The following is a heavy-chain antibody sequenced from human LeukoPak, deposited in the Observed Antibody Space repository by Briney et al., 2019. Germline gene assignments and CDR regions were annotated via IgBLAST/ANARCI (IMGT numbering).Heavy chain of an antibody. Sequence: GGSLRLSCTTSGFNFRHYALTWVRQAPGKGLEWVSVIYSDGSTYYADSVKGRFTISRDNSKNTLYLQMNSLRAEDTAVYYCARVTSPLDYWGQGTLVTVSS. CDR1: GFNFRHYA. CDR2: IYSDGST. V-gene: IGHV3-53*01. CDR3: ARVTSPLDY. J-gene: IGHJ4*02.